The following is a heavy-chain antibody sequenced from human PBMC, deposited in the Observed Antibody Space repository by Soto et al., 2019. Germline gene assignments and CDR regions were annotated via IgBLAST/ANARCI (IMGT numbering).Heavy chain of an antibody. CDR2: ISYDGSNK. CDR3: ARDPYYDFWSGAGGMDV. CDR1: GFTFSSYA. Sequence: GGSLRLSCAASGFTFSSYAMHWVRQAPGKGLEWVAVISYDGSNKYYADSVKGRFTISRDNSKNTLYLQMNSLRAEDTAVYYCARDPYYDFWSGAGGMDVWGQGTTGTVS. D-gene: IGHD3-3*01. J-gene: IGHJ6*02. V-gene: IGHV3-30-3*01.